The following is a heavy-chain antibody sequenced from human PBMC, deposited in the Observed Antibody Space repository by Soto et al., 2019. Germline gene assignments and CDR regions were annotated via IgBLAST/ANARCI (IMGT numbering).Heavy chain of an antibody. CDR2: ITGSGNTI. V-gene: IGHV3-23*01. J-gene: IGHJ4*02. D-gene: IGHD2-21*02. CDR1: GFSFNKYA. Sequence: GGSLRLSCVASGFSFNKYAMSWVRQAPGKGQEWVSGITGSGNTIEYTASVKGRFTISRDNSKNTVSLQMASLTAADTAMYYCAKDDVSGDGFWLVYDWGQGTPVTVSS. CDR3: AKDDVSGDGFWLVYD.